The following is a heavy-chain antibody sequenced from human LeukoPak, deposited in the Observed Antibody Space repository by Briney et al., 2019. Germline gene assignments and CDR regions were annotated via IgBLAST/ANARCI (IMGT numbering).Heavy chain of an antibody. V-gene: IGHV3-48*01. CDR2: IKSDSSTI. CDR1: GFTFSSLS. J-gene: IGHJ4*02. D-gene: IGHD1-1*01. Sequence: GGSLRLSCATSGFTFSSLSMNWVRQAPGKGLEWISYIKSDSSTIYYADSVKGRFTISRDKAKNSLYLQMNSLRAEDTAVYYCVRDYNWCFDYWGQGTLVTVSS. CDR3: VRDYNWCFDY.